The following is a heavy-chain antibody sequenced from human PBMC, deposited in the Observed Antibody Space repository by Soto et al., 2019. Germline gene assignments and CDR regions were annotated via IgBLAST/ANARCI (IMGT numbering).Heavy chain of an antibody. Sequence: GGSLRLSCAASGFTFSSSVIHWVRQAPGKGLEGVAVMSYDGSNKYYADSVKGRFTISRDNSKNTLYLQMNSLRGEDTAVYYCASLTSKVSTFDYWGQGTLVTVSS. CDR3: ASLTSKVSTFDY. D-gene: IGHD2-21*02. V-gene: IGHV3-30-3*01. J-gene: IGHJ4*02. CDR2: MSYDGSNK. CDR1: GFTFSSSV.